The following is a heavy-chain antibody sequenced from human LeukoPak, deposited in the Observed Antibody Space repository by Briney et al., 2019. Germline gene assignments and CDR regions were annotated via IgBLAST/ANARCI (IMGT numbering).Heavy chain of an antibody. V-gene: IGHV1-8*02. J-gene: IGHJ6*03. CDR3: ARVVGAIGYYYYMDV. CDR1: GYTFTNYG. D-gene: IGHD1-26*01. CDR2: MNPNSGNT. Sequence: ASVKVSCKASGYTFTNYGISWVRQAPGQGLEWMGWMNPNSGNTGYAQKFQGRVTMTRNTSISTAYMELSSLRSEDTAVYYCARVVGAIGYYYYMDVWGKGTTVTVSS.